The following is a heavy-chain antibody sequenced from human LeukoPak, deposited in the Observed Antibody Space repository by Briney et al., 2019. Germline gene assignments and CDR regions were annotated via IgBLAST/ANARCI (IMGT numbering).Heavy chain of an antibody. CDR2: IIRILGIA. D-gene: IGHD2-15*01. Sequence: GASVKVSCKASGGTFSSYAISWVRQAPGQGLEWMGRIIRILGIANYAQKFQGRVTITADKSTSTAYMELSSLRSEDTAVYYCARDLVVVAAYAFDIWGQGTMVTVSS. CDR3: ARDLVVVAAYAFDI. V-gene: IGHV1-69*04. CDR1: GGTFSSYA. J-gene: IGHJ3*02.